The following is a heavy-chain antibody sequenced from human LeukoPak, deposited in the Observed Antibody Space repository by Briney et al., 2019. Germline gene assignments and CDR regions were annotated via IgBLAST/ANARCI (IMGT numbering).Heavy chain of an antibody. D-gene: IGHD6-19*01. CDR3: ARHTPVSGWYFDY. Sequence: NLQGRVTLTTDTSTSTGYMELRSLRSDDTAVYYCARHTPVSGWYFDYWGQGTLVTVSS. J-gene: IGHJ4*02. V-gene: IGHV1-18*01.